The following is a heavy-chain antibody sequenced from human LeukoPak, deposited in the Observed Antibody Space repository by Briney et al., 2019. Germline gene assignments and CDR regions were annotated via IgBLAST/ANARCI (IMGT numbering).Heavy chain of an antibody. Sequence: SETLSLTCTVSGGSISSSSFSWVWIRQPPGKGLQWIGNIHYSGSSYYNPSLKSRVTISVDTSRNIFSLKMHSVSAADTAVYYCAAMSSRFEYYFDYWGQGTLVPVSS. CDR1: GGSISSSSFS. V-gene: IGHV4-39*01. CDR2: IHYSGSS. CDR3: AAMSSRFEYYFDY. D-gene: IGHD5/OR15-5a*01. J-gene: IGHJ4*02.